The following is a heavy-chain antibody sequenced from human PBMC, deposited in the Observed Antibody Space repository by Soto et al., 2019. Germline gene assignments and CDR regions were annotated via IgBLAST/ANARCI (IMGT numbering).Heavy chain of an antibody. V-gene: IGHV3-74*01. CDR1: GLTFRSYW. Sequence: GGSLMLSCAASGLTFRSYWMHWVRQAPGKGLVWVSRINSDGSSTSYADSVEGRFTISRDNAKNTLYLQMNGLRAEDTAVYYCARVKFQLWSLHYYYGMDVWGQGTTVTVSS. D-gene: IGHD5-18*01. CDR2: INSDGSST. CDR3: ARVKFQLWSLHYYYGMDV. J-gene: IGHJ6*02.